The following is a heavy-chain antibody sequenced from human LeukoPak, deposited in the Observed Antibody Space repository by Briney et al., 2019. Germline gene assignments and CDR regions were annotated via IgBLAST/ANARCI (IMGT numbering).Heavy chain of an antibody. Sequence: SETLSLTCTVSGGSISSSSYYWGWIRQPPGKGLEWIGSIYYSGSTYYNPSLKSRVTISVDTSKNQFSLKLSSVTAADTAVYYCASLGGGSSGYYFLLDYWGQGTLVTVSS. J-gene: IGHJ4*02. V-gene: IGHV4-39*01. D-gene: IGHD3-22*01. CDR2: IYYSGST. CDR3: ASLGGGSSGYYFLLDY. CDR1: GGSISSSSYY.